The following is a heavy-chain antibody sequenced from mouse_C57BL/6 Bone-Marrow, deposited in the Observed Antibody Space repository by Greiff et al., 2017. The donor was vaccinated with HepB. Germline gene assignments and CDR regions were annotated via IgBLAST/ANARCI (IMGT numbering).Heavy chain of an antibody. CDR1: GFTFSDYY. CDR2: ISNGGGST. Sequence: VQLKESGGGLVQPGGSLKLSCAASGFTFSDYYMYWVRQTPEKRLEWVAYISNGGGSTYYPDTVKGRFTISRDNAKNTLYLQMSRLKSEDTAMYYCARPDYYGSSYGYFDVWGTGTTVTVSS. V-gene: IGHV5-12*01. J-gene: IGHJ1*03. D-gene: IGHD1-1*01. CDR3: ARPDYYGSSYGYFDV.